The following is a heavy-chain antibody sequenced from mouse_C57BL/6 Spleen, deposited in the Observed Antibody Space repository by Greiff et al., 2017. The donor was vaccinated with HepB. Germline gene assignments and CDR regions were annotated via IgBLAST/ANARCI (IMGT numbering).Heavy chain of an antibody. CDR2: IDPSDSYT. CDR1: GYTFTSYW. Sequence: VQLQQPGAELVMPGASVKLSCKASGYTFTSYWMHWVKQRPGQGLEWIGEIDPSDSYTNYNQKFKGKSTLTVDKSSSTAYMQLSSLTSEDSAVYYCARRELGGYFDYWGQGTTLTVSS. J-gene: IGHJ2*01. V-gene: IGHV1-69*01. D-gene: IGHD4-1*01. CDR3: ARRELGGYFDY.